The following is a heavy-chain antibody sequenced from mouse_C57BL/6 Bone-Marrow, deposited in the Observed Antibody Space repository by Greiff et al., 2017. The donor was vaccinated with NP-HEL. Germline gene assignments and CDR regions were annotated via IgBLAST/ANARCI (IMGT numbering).Heavy chain of an antibody. CDR1: GYTFTSYW. CDR3: ARCTTVYYFDY. CDR2: IPPNSGST. J-gene: IGHJ2*01. D-gene: IGHD1-1*01. V-gene: IGHV1-64*01. Sequence: VQLQQSGAELVKPGASVKLSCKASGYTFTSYWMHWVTQRPGQGLVWIGMIPPNSGSTNYNEKFKSKATLTVDKSSSTAYMQLSSLTSEDSAVYYCARCTTVYYFDYWGQGTTLTVSS.